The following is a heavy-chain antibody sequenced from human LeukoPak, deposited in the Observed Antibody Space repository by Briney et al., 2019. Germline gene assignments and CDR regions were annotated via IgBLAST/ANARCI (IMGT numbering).Heavy chain of an antibody. CDR3: ARQAGGTSGPFDY. J-gene: IGHJ4*02. Sequence: SETLSLTCTVSGGSISSSYCSWIRQPPGKGLEWIGYIYHSESTNYNPSLKSRVTISVDTSKNLFSLKLSSVTAADTAVYYCARQAGGTSGPFDYWGQGTLVTVSS. CDR2: IYHSEST. V-gene: IGHV4-59*08. CDR1: GGSISSSY. D-gene: IGHD4-23*01.